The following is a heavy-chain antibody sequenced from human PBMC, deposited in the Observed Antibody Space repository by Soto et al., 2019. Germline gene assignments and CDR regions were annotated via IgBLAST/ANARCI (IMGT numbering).Heavy chain of an antibody. Sequence: GGSLRLSCAASGFTFSNYWIHWVRQAPGKGPMWVSRISGIGINTYYADSVKGRFTISRDNSKNMLYLQMNSVRAEDTAVYYCAKDLRGGTYLDAFDIWGQGTMVTVSS. J-gene: IGHJ3*02. CDR1: GFTFSNYW. CDR2: ISGIGINT. CDR3: AKDLRGGTYLDAFDI. V-gene: IGHV3-74*01. D-gene: IGHD1-26*01.